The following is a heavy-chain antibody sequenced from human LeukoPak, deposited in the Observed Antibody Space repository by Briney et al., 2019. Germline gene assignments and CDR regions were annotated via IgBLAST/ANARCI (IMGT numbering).Heavy chain of an antibody. V-gene: IGHV3-7*01. Sequence: PGGSLRLSCAASGFTFSSYWMSWVRQAPGKGLEWVANIKQEGSEKYYVDSVKGRFTISRDNAKKLLFLQMNSLRAEDTATYYCYNTGWYEYHRYGLDVWGQGTTVTVSS. CDR1: GFTFSSYW. D-gene: IGHD6-19*01. CDR3: YNTGWYEYHRYGLDV. J-gene: IGHJ6*02. CDR2: IKQEGSEK.